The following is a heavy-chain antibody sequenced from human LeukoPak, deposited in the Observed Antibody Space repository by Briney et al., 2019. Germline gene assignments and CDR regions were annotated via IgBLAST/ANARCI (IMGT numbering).Heavy chain of an antibody. D-gene: IGHD2-2*03. J-gene: IGHJ4*02. CDR2: IRYDGSNK. CDR1: GFTFSSYG. V-gene: IGHV3-30*02. CDR3: AKEGGYCSSTSCYPSSEYFDY. Sequence: GGSLRLFCAASGFTFSSYGMHWVRQAPGKGLGWVAFIRYDGSNKYYADSVKGRFTISRDNSKNTLYLQMNSLRAEDTAVYYCAKEGGYCSSTSCYPSSEYFDYWGQGTLVTVSS.